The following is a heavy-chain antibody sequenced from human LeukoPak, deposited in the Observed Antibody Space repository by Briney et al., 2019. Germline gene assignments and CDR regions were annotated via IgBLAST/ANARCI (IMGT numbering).Heavy chain of an antibody. V-gene: IGHV3-48*01. Sequence: PGGSLRLSCAASGFTFSSYSINWVRQAPGKGLEWVSYISSSRSTTYYADSVKGRFTISRDNAKNSLYLQMNSLRAEDTAVYYCARGPTAYYYYMDVWGKGTTVTVSS. J-gene: IGHJ6*03. CDR2: ISSSRSTT. CDR3: ARGPTAYYYYMDV. CDR1: GFTFSSYS.